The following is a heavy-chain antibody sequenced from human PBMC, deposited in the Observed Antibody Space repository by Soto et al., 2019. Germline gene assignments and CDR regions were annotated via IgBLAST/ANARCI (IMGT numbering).Heavy chain of an antibody. J-gene: IGHJ6*02. Sequence: SETLSLTCTVSGGAINSLNYYWGWIRQPPGKGLEWIGSIYSSGSTYYNPSLKSRVTISVDTSKNQFSLKLSSVTAADTAVYYCARHYYSMDVWGQGTTVTVSS. CDR2: IYSSGST. D-gene: IGHD3-10*01. CDR3: ARHYYSMDV. V-gene: IGHV4-39*01. CDR1: GGAINSLNYY.